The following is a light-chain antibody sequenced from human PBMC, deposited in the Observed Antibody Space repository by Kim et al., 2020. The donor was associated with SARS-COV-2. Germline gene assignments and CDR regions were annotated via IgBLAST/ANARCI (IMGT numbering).Light chain of an antibody. CDR3: QQVHSYPVT. CDR1: QGIDSH. V-gene: IGKV1-9*01. Sequence: DIQLTQSPSFLSASVGDRVTITCRASQGIDSHLAWYQQKPGRAPKLLIYVASTLQSGVPSRFSGSGSETEFTLTISSLQPDDFAPYYCQQVHSYPVTFGGGTKVDIK. CDR2: VAS. J-gene: IGKJ4*01.